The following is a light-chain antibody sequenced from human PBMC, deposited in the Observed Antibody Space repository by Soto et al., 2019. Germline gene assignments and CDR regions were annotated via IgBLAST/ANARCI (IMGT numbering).Light chain of an antibody. Sequence: EIVLTQPPGTLSLSPGETGTLSCRATESISNYLAWYQHKPGQAPRLLIYDASNRAPGIPARFSGSGSGTDFTLTISSLEPEDFAVYYCQQRSNWLSITFGQGTRLEIK. J-gene: IGKJ5*01. V-gene: IGKV3-11*01. CDR2: DAS. CDR1: ESISNY. CDR3: QQRSNWLSIT.